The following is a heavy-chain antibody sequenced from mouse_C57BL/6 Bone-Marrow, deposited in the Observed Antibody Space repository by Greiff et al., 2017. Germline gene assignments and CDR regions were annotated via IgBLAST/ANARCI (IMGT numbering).Heavy chain of an antibody. Sequence: EVQLQQSGPELVKPGASVKISCKASGYSFTGYYMNWVKQSPEKSLEWIGEINPSTGGTTYNQKFKAKATLTVDKSSSTAYMQLKSLTSEDSAVYYGARADHRGFAYWGQGTLVTVSA. CDR2: INPSTGGT. J-gene: IGHJ3*01. CDR1: GYSFTGYY. CDR3: ARADHRGFAY. V-gene: IGHV1-42*01.